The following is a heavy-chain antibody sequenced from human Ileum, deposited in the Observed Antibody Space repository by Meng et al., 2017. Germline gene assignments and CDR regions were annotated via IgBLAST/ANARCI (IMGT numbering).Heavy chain of an antibody. V-gene: IGHV6-1*01. CDR3: AGKDWGEGIDF. CDR1: GDSVPSDTGA. CDR2: TYYRSRWYN. Sequence: HVQLQQSGPGLVKHSQTLSLTCAISGDSVPSDTGAWNWIRQSPSRGLEWLGRTYYRSRWYNNYSVSVKSRITITPDTSKNQFSLQLNSVTPDDTAVYYCAGKDWGEGIDFWDQGTLVTVSS. D-gene: IGHD7-27*01. J-gene: IGHJ4*02.